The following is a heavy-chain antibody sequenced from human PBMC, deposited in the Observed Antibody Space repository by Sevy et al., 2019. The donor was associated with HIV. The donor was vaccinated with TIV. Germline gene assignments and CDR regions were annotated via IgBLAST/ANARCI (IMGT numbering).Heavy chain of an antibody. Sequence: ASVKVSCKASGYTFTGYYMHWVRQAPGQGLEWMGWINPNSGGTNYAQKFQGRVTMTRDTSISTAYMELSRLRSDDTAVYYCARERADPYSSSWYIDYWGQGTLVTVSS. D-gene: IGHD6-13*01. J-gene: IGHJ4*02. CDR1: GYTFTGYY. CDR3: ARERADPYSSSWYIDY. CDR2: INPNSGGT. V-gene: IGHV1-2*02.